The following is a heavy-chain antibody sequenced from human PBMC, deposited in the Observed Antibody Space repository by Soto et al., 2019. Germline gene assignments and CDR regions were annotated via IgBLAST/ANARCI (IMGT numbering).Heavy chain of an antibody. Sequence: SETLSLTCSVSGVSMSGFDWSWIRQSPGQGLEWIGYIYYNGRTTYNPSLRSRVSISADMSKNQFFLNLTSVTAAATAVYYCAKGGTNLGVVRHHWLDPWGQGKLVTVSS. CDR2: IYYNGRT. D-gene: IGHD3-3*01. J-gene: IGHJ5*02. CDR1: GVSMSGFD. CDR3: AKGGTNLGVVRHHWLDP. V-gene: IGHV4-59*13.